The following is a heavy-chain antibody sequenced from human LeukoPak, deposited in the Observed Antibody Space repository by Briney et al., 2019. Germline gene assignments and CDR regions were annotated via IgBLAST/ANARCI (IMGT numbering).Heavy chain of an antibody. CDR3: ARDLRAAEAVLRFLEWQFDP. Sequence: PGGSLRLSCAASGFTFSSYSMNWVRQAPGKELEWVSSISSSSSYIYYADSVKGRFTISRDNAKNSLYLQMNSLRAEDTAVYYCARDLRAAEAVLRFLEWQFDPWGQGTLVTVSS. CDR1: GFTFSSYS. J-gene: IGHJ5*02. D-gene: IGHD3-3*01. V-gene: IGHV3-21*01. CDR2: ISSSSSYI.